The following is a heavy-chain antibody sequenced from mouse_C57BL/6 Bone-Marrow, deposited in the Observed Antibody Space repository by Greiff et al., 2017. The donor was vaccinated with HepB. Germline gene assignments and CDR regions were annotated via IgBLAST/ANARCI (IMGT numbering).Heavy chain of an antibody. V-gene: IGHV1-54*01. D-gene: IGHD2-5*01. Sequence: QVQLQQSGAELAKPGASVKLSCKASGYTFTSYWMHWVKQRPGQGLEWIGVINPGSGGTNYNEKFKGKATLTADKSSSTAYMQLSSLTSEDSAVYFCAREGSKDWYFDVWGTGTTVTVSS. CDR3: AREGSKDWYFDV. CDR2: INPGSGGT. J-gene: IGHJ1*03. CDR1: GYTFTSYW.